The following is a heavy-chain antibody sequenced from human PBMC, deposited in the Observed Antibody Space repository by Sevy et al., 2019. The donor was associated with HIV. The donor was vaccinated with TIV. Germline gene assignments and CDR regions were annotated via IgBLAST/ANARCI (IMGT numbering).Heavy chain of an antibody. J-gene: IGHJ4*02. D-gene: IGHD3-10*02. CDR3: TRGRYTYVPFDY. CDR1: GFTFGDYA. CDR2: IRTKAYGGTT. V-gene: IGHV3-49*03. Sequence: GGSLRLSCTASGFTFGDYAMNWLRQAPGKGLEWVGFIRTKAYGGTTEYAASVKGRFTISRDDSKSIAYLQMNSLKTEDTAVYYCTRGRYTYVPFDYWGQGTLVTVSS.